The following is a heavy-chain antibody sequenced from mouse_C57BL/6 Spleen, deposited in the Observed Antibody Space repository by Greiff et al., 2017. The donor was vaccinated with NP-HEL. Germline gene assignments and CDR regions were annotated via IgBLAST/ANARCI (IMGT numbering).Heavy chain of an antibody. D-gene: IGHD2-3*01. CDR2: ISSGGDYI. CDR1: GFTFSSYA. Sequence: EVKLVESGEGLVKPGGSLKLSCAASGFTFSSYAMSWVRQTPEKRLAWVAYISSGGDYIYYADTVKGRFTISRDNARNTLYLQMSSLKSEDTAMYYCTRDGIYFDYWGQGTTLTVSS. CDR3: TRDGIYFDY. J-gene: IGHJ2*01. V-gene: IGHV5-9-1*02.